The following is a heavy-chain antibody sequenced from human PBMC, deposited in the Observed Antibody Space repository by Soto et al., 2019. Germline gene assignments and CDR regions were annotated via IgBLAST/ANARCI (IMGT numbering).Heavy chain of an antibody. V-gene: IGHV1-18*04. CDR1: GYTFTSYG. J-gene: IGHJ4*02. Sequence: ASVKVSCKASGYTFTSYGISWVRQAPGQGLEWMGWISAYNGNTNYAQKLQGRVTMTTDTSTSTAYMELRSLRSDDTAVYYCARDPSLYYYDSSGYHGGHYFDYWGQGTLVTVS. CDR2: ISAYNGNT. D-gene: IGHD3-22*01. CDR3: ARDPSLYYYDSSGYHGGHYFDY.